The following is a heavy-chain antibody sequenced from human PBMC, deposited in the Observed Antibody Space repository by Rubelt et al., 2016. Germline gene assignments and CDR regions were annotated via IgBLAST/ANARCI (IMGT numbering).Heavy chain of an antibody. J-gene: IGHJ6*02. V-gene: IGHV4-39*02. CDR1: GGSISSSSYY. D-gene: IGHD2-2*01. CDR2: IYYSGST. CDR3: ARDTVVPAYYYGMDV. Sequence: QVQLQQWGAGLLKPSETLSLTCTVSGGSISSSSYYWGWIRQPPGKGLEWIGSIYYSGSTYYTPSLKSRVTISVDTSKNQFSLKLSSVTAADTAVYYCARDTVVPAYYYGMDVWGQGTTVTVSS.